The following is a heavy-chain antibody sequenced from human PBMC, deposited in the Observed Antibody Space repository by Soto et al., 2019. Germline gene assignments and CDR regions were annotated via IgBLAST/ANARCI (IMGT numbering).Heavy chain of an antibody. D-gene: IGHD3-16*02. V-gene: IGHV3-33*01. CDR2: IWYDGSNK. CDR1: GFTFSSYG. Sequence: QVQLVESGGGVVQPGRSLRLSCAASGFTFSSYGMHWVRQAPGKGLEWVAVIWYDGSNKYYADSVKGRFTISRDNSKNTLYLQMNSLIAEDTAVYYCARDFRDYVWGSYRYIPSYYYGMDVWGQGTTVTVSS. CDR3: ARDFRDYVWGSYRYIPSYYYGMDV. J-gene: IGHJ6*02.